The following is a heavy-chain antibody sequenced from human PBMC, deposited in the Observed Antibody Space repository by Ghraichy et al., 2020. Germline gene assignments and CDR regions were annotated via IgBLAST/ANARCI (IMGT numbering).Heavy chain of an antibody. V-gene: IGHV1-69*13. D-gene: IGHD6-13*01. CDR1: GGTFSSYA. Sequence: SVKVSCKASGGTFSSYAISWGRQAPGQGLEWMGGIIPIFGTANYAQKFQGRVTITADESTSTAYMELSSLRSEDTAVYYCARDRGIAAAGTHFDYWGQGTLVTVSS. CDR2: IIPIFGTA. J-gene: IGHJ4*02. CDR3: ARDRGIAAAGTHFDY.